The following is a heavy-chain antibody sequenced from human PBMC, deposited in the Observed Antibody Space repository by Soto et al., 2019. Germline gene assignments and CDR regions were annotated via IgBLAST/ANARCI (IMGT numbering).Heavy chain of an antibody. D-gene: IGHD3-10*01. Sequence: GESLKISCKGYGYRFSTHWIGWVRQSPGEGLELMGIIYPDDSRTAYSPSFQGHVFISVDKSLGAAFLQWTSLKGSETATYYCVSQMPGEYGMDVWGPGTTVTVSS. CDR3: VSQMPGEYGMDV. CDR2: IYPDDSRT. J-gene: IGHJ6*02. V-gene: IGHV5-51*01. CDR1: GYRFSTHW.